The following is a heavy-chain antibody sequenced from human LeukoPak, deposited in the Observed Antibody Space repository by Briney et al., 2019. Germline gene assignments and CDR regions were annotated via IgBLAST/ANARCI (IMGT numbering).Heavy chain of an antibody. Sequence: ESLKISCNGSGYSLTSYWIGLVRQMPGKGLEWMGIIYPGESDTRYSPSFQGQVTISADKSISTAYLQWSSLKASDTAIYYCATAVATICGVRYWGQGTLVTVSS. CDR1: GYSLTSYW. V-gene: IGHV5-51*01. J-gene: IGHJ4*02. D-gene: IGHD5-24*01. CDR3: ATAVATICGVRY. CDR2: IYPGESDT.